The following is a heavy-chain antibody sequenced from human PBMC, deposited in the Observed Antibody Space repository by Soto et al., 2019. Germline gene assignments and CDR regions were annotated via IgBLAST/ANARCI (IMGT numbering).Heavy chain of an antibody. V-gene: IGHV3-30*18. CDR1: GFTFSSYG. J-gene: IGHJ6*02. Sequence: PGGSVRLSCAASGFTFSSYGMHWVRQAPGKGLEWVAVISYDGSNKYYADSVKGRFTISRDNSKNTLYLQMNSLRAEDTAVYYCAKEGSSWRYYYYGMDVWGQGNTVTVSS. D-gene: IGHD6-13*01. CDR2: ISYDGSNK. CDR3: AKEGSSWRYYYYGMDV.